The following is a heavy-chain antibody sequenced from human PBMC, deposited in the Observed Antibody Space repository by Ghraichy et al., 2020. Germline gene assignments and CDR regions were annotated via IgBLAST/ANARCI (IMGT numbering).Heavy chain of an antibody. Sequence: SETLSLICTVSGGSISSYYWSWIRQPPGKGLEWIGYVSYSGSTNYNPSLKSRVTISVDTSKNQFSLKLSSVTAADTAIYYCARDRPSSRIFDYWGQGTLVTVSS. CDR1: GGSISSYY. CDR3: ARDRPSSRIFDY. V-gene: IGHV4-59*01. J-gene: IGHJ4*02. D-gene: IGHD2/OR15-2a*01. CDR2: VSYSGST.